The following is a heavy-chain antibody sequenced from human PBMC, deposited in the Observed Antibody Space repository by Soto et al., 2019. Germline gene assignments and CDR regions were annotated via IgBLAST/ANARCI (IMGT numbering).Heavy chain of an antibody. Sequence: SETLSLTCTVSGGSISSYYWSWIRQPPGKGLEWIGYIYYSGSTNYNPSLKSRVTISVDTSKNQFSLKLSSVTAADTAVYYCATGPGIAAAGGYWYFDLWGRGTLVTVSS. CDR1: GGSISSYY. CDR2: IYYSGST. J-gene: IGHJ2*01. V-gene: IGHV4-59*01. CDR3: ATGPGIAAAGGYWYFDL. D-gene: IGHD6-13*01.